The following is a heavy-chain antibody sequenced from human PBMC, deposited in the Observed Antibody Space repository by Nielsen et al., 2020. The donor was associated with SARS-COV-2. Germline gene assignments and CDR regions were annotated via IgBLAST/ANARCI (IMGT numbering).Heavy chain of an antibody. V-gene: IGHV3-9*01. CDR2: ISWNSGSI. D-gene: IGHD6-13*01. Sequence: SLKISCAASGFTFSDSYMSWIRQAPGKGLEWVSGISWNSGSIAYADSVKGRFTISRDNAKSSLYLQMNSLRAEDTALYYCAKDPSDGYSSSWYFDYWGQGTLVTVSS. J-gene: IGHJ4*02. CDR3: AKDPSDGYSSSWYFDY. CDR1: GFTFSDSY.